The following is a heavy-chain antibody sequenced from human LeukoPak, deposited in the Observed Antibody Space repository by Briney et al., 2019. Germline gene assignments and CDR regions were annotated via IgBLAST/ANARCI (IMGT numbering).Heavy chain of an antibody. D-gene: IGHD3-10*01. CDR1: GFTFSSYG. Sequence: GGSLRLSRAASGFTFSSYGMHWVRQAPGKGLEWVAFIRYDGSNKYYADSVKGRFTISRDNSKNTLYLQMNSLRAQDTAVYYCAKDLRGPDYMDVWGKGTTVTISS. V-gene: IGHV3-30*02. CDR3: AKDLRGPDYMDV. J-gene: IGHJ6*03. CDR2: IRYDGSNK.